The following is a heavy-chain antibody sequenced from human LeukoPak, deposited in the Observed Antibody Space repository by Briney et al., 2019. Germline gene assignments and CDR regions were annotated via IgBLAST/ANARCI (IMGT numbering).Heavy chain of an antibody. CDR1: GYSISSGYY. CDR3: ASRGGGIHLWPREFDY. Sequence: SETLSLTCTVSGYSISSGYYWGWIRQPPGKGLEWIGSIYHSGSTYYNPSLKSRVTISVDTSKNQFSLKLSSVTAADTAVYYCASRGGGIHLWPREFDYWGQGTLVTVSS. D-gene: IGHD5-18*01. CDR2: IYHSGST. V-gene: IGHV4-38-2*02. J-gene: IGHJ4*02.